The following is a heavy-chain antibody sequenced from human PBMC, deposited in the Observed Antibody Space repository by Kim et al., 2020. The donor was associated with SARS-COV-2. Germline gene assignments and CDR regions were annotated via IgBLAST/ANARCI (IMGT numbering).Heavy chain of an antibody. CDR2: ISAYNGNT. CDR1: GYTFTSYG. V-gene: IGHV1-18*01. Sequence: ASVKVSCKASGYTFTSYGISWVRQAPGQGLEWMGWISAYNGNTNYAQKLQGRVTMTTDTSTSTAYMELRSLRSDDTAVYYCARDLQQLVPKGGLWFDPWGQGTLVTVSS. D-gene: IGHD6-13*01. J-gene: IGHJ5*02. CDR3: ARDLQQLVPKGGLWFDP.